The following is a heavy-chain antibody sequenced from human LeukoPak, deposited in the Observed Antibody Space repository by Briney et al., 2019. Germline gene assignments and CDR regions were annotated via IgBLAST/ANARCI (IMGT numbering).Heavy chain of an antibody. CDR2: ISSSGTYI. CDR3: AKDIHDRGYTDY. Sequence: KSGGSLRLSCAASGFTFSSYSMNWVRQAPGKGLEWVSSISSSGTYIYYADSLKGRFTISRDNSKNSLFLQMNSLRIEDTAFYYCAKDIHDRGYTDYWGQGTLVTVSS. V-gene: IGHV3-21*04. CDR1: GFTFSSYS. D-gene: IGHD3-22*01. J-gene: IGHJ4*02.